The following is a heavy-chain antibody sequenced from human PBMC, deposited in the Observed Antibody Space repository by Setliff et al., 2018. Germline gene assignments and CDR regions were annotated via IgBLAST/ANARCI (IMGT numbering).Heavy chain of an antibody. CDR2: IIPILGIA. J-gene: IGHJ4*02. CDR1: GGTFSSYA. CDR3: ARGLHSSGWYWAFDY. D-gene: IGHD6-19*01. Sequence: SVKVSCKASGGTFSSYAISWVRQAPGQGLEWMGGIIPILGIANYAQKFQGRVTITADESTSTAYVELSSLRSEDTAVYYCARGLHSSGWYWAFDYWGQGTLVTVSS. V-gene: IGHV1-69*10.